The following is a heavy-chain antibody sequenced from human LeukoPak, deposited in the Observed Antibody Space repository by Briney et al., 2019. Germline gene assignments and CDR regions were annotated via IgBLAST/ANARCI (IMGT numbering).Heavy chain of an antibody. CDR2: FSTRSSTI. V-gene: IGHV3-48*01. D-gene: IGHD2-15*01. J-gene: IGHJ4*02. CDR1: GFTFSYYS. CDR3: TTRLQHHFDY. Sequence: GGSLRLSCAASGFTFSYYSMNWVRQAPGRGLEWVSYFSTRSSTISYADSVKGRFTISRDDSQNTVYLQMDSLRAEDTAVYYCTTRLQHHFDYWGQGTQVTVSS.